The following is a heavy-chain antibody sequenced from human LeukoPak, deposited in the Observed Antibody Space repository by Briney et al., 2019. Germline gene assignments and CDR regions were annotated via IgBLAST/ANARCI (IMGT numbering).Heavy chain of an antibody. CDR1: GFTFSSYA. V-gene: IGHV3-30*04. J-gene: IGHJ4*02. CDR3: ARDSSGCLDY. CDR2: ISYDGSNK. D-gene: IGHD6-19*01. Sequence: PGGSLRLSCAASGFTFSSYAMHWVRQAPGKVLEWVAVISYDGSNKYYADSVKGRFTISRDNSKNTLYLQMNSLRAEDTAVYYCARDSSGCLDYWGQGTLVTVSS.